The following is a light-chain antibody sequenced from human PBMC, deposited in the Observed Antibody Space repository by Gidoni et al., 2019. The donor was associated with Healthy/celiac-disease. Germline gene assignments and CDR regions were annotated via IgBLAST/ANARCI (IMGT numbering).Light chain of an antibody. J-gene: IGLJ3*02. CDR1: SLRSYY. V-gene: IGLV3-19*01. CDR2: GKT. CDR3: NSRDSSGYHLV. Sequence: SSELTQDPAVSVALGQTVRITCQGDSLRSYYASWYQQKPGQAPVLVIYGKTNRPSGIPDRFSGSSSGNTASLPITGAQAEDEADYYCNSRDSSGYHLVFGGGTKLTVL.